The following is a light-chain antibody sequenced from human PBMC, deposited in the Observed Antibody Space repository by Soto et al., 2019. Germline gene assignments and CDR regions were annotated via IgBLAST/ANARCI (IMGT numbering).Light chain of an antibody. J-gene: IGKJ4*01. Sequence: EIVLTQSPATLSSSPGERATLSCRASQSIDTYLAWYQQKPGQAPRLLIYDASDRATGIPARFSGSGSGTAFTLTSSGLEPEDFALDYCQQRYNWPLTFGGGTRVDIE. CDR2: DAS. CDR1: QSIDTY. CDR3: QQRYNWPLT. V-gene: IGKV3-11*01.